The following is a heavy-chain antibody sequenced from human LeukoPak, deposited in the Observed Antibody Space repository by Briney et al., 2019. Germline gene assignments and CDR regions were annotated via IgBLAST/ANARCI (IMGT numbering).Heavy chain of an antibody. V-gene: IGHV3-23*01. J-gene: IGHJ4*02. CDR3: AKSGVGSNRFYFDY. Sequence: PGGSLRLSCAASGFTFNSYAMSWVRQAPGKGLEWVSAISGSGATTYYADSVKGRFTISRDNSKNTLYLQMNTLRAEDTAVFYCAKSGVGSNRFYFDYWGQGALVTVSS. D-gene: IGHD1-14*01. CDR1: GFTFNSYA. CDR2: ISGSGATT.